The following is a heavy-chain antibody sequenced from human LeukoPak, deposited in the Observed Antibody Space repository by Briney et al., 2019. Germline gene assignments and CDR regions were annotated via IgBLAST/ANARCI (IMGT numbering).Heavy chain of an antibody. CDR2: ISSSSSYI. CDR3: ARDLSAAAASQYYYYYMDV. CDR1: GFTFSSYS. J-gene: IGHJ6*03. D-gene: IGHD6-13*01. Sequence: GGSLRLSCAASGFTFSSYSMNWVRQAPGKGLEWVSSISSSSSYIYYADSVKGRFTISRDNAKNSLYLQMNSLRAEDTAVYYCARDLSAAAASQYYYYYMDVWGKGTTVTISS. V-gene: IGHV3-21*01.